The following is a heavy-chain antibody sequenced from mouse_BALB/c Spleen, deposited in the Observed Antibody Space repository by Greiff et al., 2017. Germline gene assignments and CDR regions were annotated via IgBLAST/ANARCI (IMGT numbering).Heavy chain of an antibody. D-gene: IGHD1-1*01. V-gene: IGHV14-3*02. CDR2: IDPANGNT. J-gene: IGHJ2*01. CDR1: GFNIKDTY. CDR3: ARPYYYGSSYFDY. Sequence: EVQLVESGAELVKPGASVKLSCTASGFNIKDTYMHWVKQRPEQGLEWIGRIDPANGNTKYDPKFQGKATITADTSSNTAYLQLSSLTSEDTAVYYCARPYYYGSSYFDYWGQGTTLTVSS.